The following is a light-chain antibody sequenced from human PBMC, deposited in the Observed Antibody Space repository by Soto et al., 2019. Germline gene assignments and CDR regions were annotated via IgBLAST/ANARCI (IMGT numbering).Light chain of an antibody. CDR1: SSNIGAGYG. Sequence: QSVLTQQPSVSGAPGQRVTISCTGSSSNIGAGYGVHWYQQFPGTAPKLLIYANNNRPSGVPDRFSVSESGTSASLAITGLQADDEADYYCQSYDSSLRVVFGAGTKLTVL. CDR3: QSYDSSLRVV. V-gene: IGLV1-40*01. CDR2: ANN. J-gene: IGLJ2*01.